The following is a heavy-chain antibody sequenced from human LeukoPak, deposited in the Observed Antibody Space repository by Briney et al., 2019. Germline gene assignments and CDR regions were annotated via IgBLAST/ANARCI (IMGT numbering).Heavy chain of an antibody. J-gene: IGHJ6*02. D-gene: IGHD2-2*01. CDR3: ARGGDIVVVPAAQRGMDV. CDR2: INHSGST. CDR1: GGSFSGYY. Sequence: PSETLSLTCAVYGGSFSGYYWSWIRQPPGKGLEWIGEINHSGSTNYNPSLKSRVTISVDTSKNQFSLNLSSVTAADTAVYYCARGGDIVVVPAAQRGMDVWGQGTTVTVSS. V-gene: IGHV4-34*01.